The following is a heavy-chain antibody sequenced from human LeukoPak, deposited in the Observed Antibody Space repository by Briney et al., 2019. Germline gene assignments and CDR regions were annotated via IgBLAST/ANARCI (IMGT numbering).Heavy chain of an antibody. Sequence: GGSLRLSCVASGFTFSDYGMSWVRHSPEKGLEWVAGISGSRDHTYYGDSVKGRFIISRDNSRNTVYLQLNSLTAEDTALYYCVKPPEWLRLRADAFDTWGQGTRVTVSS. CDR1: GFTFSDYG. J-gene: IGHJ3*02. CDR3: VKPPEWLRLRADAFDT. V-gene: IGHV3-23*01. D-gene: IGHD5-12*01. CDR2: ISGSRDHT.